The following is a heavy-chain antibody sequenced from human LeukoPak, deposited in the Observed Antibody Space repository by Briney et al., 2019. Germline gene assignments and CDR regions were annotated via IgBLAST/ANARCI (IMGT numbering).Heavy chain of an antibody. D-gene: IGHD2-15*01. CDR1: GFTFNSYS. CDR3: ARHPPYGGSPYYYYMDV. CDR2: ISSSSSTI. V-gene: IGHV3-48*01. J-gene: IGHJ6*03. Sequence: GGSLRLSCAASGFTFNSYSMNWVRQAPGKGLEWVSYISSSSSTIYYADSVKGRFTISRDNAKNSLYLQMNSLRAEDTAVYYCARHPPYGGSPYYYYMDVWGKGTTVTVSS.